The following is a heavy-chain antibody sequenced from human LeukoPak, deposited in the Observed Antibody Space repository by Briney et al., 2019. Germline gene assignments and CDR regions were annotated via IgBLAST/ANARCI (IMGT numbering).Heavy chain of an antibody. Sequence: GASVKVSCKASGYTFTGYYMHWVRQAPGQGLEWMGWINPNSGGTNYAQKFRGRVTMTRDTSISTAYMELSRLRSDDTAVYYCARNGDRFGFKGDYSDYYYYMDVWGKGTTVTVSS. CDR2: INPNSGGT. CDR3: ARNGDRFGFKGDYSDYYYYMDV. V-gene: IGHV1-2*02. D-gene: IGHD4-17*01. CDR1: GYTFTGYY. J-gene: IGHJ6*03.